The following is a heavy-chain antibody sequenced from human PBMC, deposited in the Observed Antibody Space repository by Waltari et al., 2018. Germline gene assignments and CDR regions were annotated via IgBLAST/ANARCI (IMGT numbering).Heavy chain of an antibody. J-gene: IGHJ3*01. D-gene: IGHD5-12*01. CDR3: ATYIGASIGTASFDV. Sequence: LQLQESGPGLLKPSATLSLTCSVSDVSITSNLHYWVCIRQPPGQGREWIGTLSYNGATYSSPSLKSRVTISRDTSKNQLSLILGSVTAADTAVYYCATYIGASIGTASFDVWGQGTMVTVSA. CDR2: LSYNGAT. CDR1: DVSITSNLHY. V-gene: IGHV4-39*01.